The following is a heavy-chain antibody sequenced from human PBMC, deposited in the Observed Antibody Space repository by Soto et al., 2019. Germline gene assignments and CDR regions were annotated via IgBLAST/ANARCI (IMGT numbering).Heavy chain of an antibody. J-gene: IGHJ6*02. V-gene: IGHV3-49*03. D-gene: IGHD2-2*01. Sequence: RLSCTASGFTFGDYAMSWFRQAPGEGLEWVGFIRSKAYGGTTEYAASVKGRFTISRDDSKSIAYLQMNSLKTEDTAVHYCARVAVPAVMGYYYYGMDVWGQGTTVTVSS. CDR1: GFTFGDYA. CDR3: ARVAVPAVMGYYYYGMDV. CDR2: IRSKAYGGTT.